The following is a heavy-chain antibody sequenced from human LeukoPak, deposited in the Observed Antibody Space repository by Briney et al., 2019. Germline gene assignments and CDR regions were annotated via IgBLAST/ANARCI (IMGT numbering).Heavy chain of an antibody. V-gene: IGHV3-23*01. D-gene: IGHD3-10*01. CDR2: ISGNGYST. J-gene: IGHJ4*02. CDR3: ARDLLWFGESSVG. CDR1: GFTFDRYS. Sequence: GGSLRLSCAASGFTFDRYSMNWVRQAPGRGLGWVSTISGNGYSTFYADSVKGRFTISRDNSNNTLYLQMNALRADDAALYYCARDLLWFGESSVGWGQGSLVTVSS.